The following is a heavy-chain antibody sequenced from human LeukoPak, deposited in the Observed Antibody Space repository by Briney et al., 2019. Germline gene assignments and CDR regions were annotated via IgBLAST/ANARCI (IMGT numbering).Heavy chain of an antibody. V-gene: IGHV1-18*01. Sequence: ASVKVSCKASGYTFTSYGISWVRQAPGQGLEWMGWISAYNGNTNYAQKLQGRVTMTTDTSTSTAYMELRSLRSDDTAVYYCARAADVLLWFGPVTDYYGMDVWGQGTTVTVSS. CDR2: ISAYNGNT. D-gene: IGHD3-10*01. CDR1: GYTFTSYG. J-gene: IGHJ6*02. CDR3: ARAADVLLWFGPVTDYYGMDV.